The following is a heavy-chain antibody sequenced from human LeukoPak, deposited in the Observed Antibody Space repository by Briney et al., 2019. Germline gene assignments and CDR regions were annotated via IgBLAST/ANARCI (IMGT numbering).Heavy chain of an antibody. J-gene: IGHJ4*02. D-gene: IGHD1-26*01. V-gene: IGHV4-59*08. CDR3: ARHGGTLDYFVR. Sequence: SETLSLTCTVSGGSIITYYWSWLRQPPGKGLEWIAYIYDGGVTSYSPSLKGRVTISVDSPKNRISLRLSSLTAFDTALYYCARHGGTLDYFVRWGPGSLVTVSS. CDR2: IYDGGVT. CDR1: GGSIITYY.